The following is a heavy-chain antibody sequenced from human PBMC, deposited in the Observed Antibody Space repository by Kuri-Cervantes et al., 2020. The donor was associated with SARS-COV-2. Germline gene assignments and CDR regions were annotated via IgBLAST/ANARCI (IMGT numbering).Heavy chain of an antibody. CDR2: ISSSSSYI. D-gene: IGHD3-3*01. Sequence: GGSLRLSCAASGFTFSSYSMNWVRQAPGKGPEWVSSISSSSSYIYYADSVKGRFTISRDNAKNSLYLQMNSLRAEDTAVYYCARGIIDLRFLDGAEDYWGQGTLVTVSS. CDR3: ARGIIDLRFLDGAEDY. J-gene: IGHJ4*02. CDR1: GFTFSSYS. V-gene: IGHV3-21*01.